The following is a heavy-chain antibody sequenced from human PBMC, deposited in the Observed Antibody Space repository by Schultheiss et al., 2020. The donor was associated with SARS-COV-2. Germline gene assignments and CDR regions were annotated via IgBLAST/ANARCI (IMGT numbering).Heavy chain of an antibody. CDR2: INPSGGST. Sequence: ASVKVSCKASGYTFTGYYMHWVRQAPGQGLEWMGIINPSGGSTSYAQKFQGRVTMTRDTSTSTVYMELSSLRSEYTAVYYCARGARIAVAGTGGRAFDIWGQGTMVT. CDR3: ARGARIAVAGTGGRAFDI. CDR1: GYTFTGYY. D-gene: IGHD6-19*01. V-gene: IGHV1-46*03. J-gene: IGHJ3*02.